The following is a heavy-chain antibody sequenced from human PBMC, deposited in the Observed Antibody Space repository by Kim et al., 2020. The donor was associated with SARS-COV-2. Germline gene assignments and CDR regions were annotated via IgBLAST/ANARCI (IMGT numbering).Heavy chain of an antibody. Sequence: ADSVKGRFTISRDNSKNTLYLQMNSLRAEDTAVYYCARVSGSYYSYFDYWGQGTLVTVSS. J-gene: IGHJ4*02. V-gene: IGHV3-30*01. D-gene: IGHD1-26*01. CDR3: ARVSGSYYSYFDY.